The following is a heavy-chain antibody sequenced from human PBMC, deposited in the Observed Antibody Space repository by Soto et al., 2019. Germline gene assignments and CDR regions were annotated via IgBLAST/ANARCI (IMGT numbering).Heavy chain of an antibody. D-gene: IGHD2-2*01. V-gene: IGHV4-38-2*02. CDR1: GYSISSGSY. J-gene: IGHJ4*01. CDR3: AQADFLVLVGSTFLY. CDR2: IYHGGTT. Sequence: SETLSLTCTVSGYSISSGSYWGWIRQHPGKGPEWIASIYHGGTTFYNPSLKSRVTVSVDKSNNQFSLKLRSVTAADTAVYYCAQADFLVLVGSTFLYWYPGTLLAIFS.